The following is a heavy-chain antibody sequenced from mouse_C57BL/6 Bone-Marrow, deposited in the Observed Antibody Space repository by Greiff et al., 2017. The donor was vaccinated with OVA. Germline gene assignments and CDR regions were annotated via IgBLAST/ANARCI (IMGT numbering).Heavy chain of an antibody. J-gene: IGHJ2*02. CDR1: GYTFTNYW. D-gene: IGHD1-1*01. CDR2: IAPSDSYI. CDR3: AHYGSRLYLHY. Sequence: QVQLKQPGAELVRPGTSVKLSCKASGYTFTNYWMHWVKQRPGQGLEWIGVIAPSDSYINYNQKFKGRATLTVVTSSSTAYMDLSSLTSEDSAVYYCAHYGSRLYLHYWGQGTSLTVSS. V-gene: IGHV1-59*01.